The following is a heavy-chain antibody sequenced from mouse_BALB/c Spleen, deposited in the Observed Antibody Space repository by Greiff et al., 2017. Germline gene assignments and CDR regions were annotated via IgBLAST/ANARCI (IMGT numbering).Heavy chain of an antibody. CDR3: ARSRTILYAMDY. CDR1: GYTFTSYT. V-gene: IGHV1-4*02. J-gene: IGHJ4*01. D-gene: IGHD1-1*02. CDR2: INPSSGYT. Sequence: QVQLQQSAAELARPGASVKMSCKASGYTFTSYTMHWVKQRPGQGLEWIGYINPSSGYTEYNQKFKDKTTLTADKSSSTAYMQLSSLTSEDSAVYYCARSRTILYAMDYWGQGTSVTVSS.